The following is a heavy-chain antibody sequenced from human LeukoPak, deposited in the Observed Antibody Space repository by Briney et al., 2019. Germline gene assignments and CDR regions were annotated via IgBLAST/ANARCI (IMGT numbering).Heavy chain of an antibody. D-gene: IGHD3-10*01. CDR1: GFTFSSNW. J-gene: IGHJ4*02. CDR3: ARDFYGSGSFDL. V-gene: IGHV3-74*01. Sequence: GGSLRLSCAPSGFTFSSNWMHWVRHAPGKGLGWGSQIRSDGSSTNYADSVKGRFTISRDNAKNTLYLQMNSLTAEDTAVYYCARDFYGSGSFDLWGQGTLVTVSS. CDR2: IRSDGSST.